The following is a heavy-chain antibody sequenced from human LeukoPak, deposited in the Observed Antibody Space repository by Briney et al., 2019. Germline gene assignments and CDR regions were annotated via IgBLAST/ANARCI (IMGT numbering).Heavy chain of an antibody. Sequence: PGGSLGLSCAASGFTFSSYSMTWVRQAPGKGLEWVSSISSSSSYIYYADSVKGRFAISRDNAKSSLYLQMNSLRAEDTAVYYCARDTDSSSWYLSYYYYYMDVWGKGTTVTVSS. D-gene: IGHD6-13*01. CDR3: ARDTDSSSWYLSYYYYYMDV. J-gene: IGHJ6*03. V-gene: IGHV3-21*01. CDR2: ISSSSSYI. CDR1: GFTFSSYS.